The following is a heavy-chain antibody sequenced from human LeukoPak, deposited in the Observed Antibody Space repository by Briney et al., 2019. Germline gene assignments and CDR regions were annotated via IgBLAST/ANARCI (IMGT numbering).Heavy chain of an antibody. D-gene: IGHD1-26*01. Sequence: PSETLSLTCTVPGGSVSSNSDYWSWIRQPPGKGLEWIGYIYHSGPTNYNPSLKSRVSISIDTSKNEFSLKLNSVTAADTAVYYCARVLFYPYYSFDYWGQGALVTVSS. V-gene: IGHV4-61*01. CDR3: ARVLFYPYYSFDY. CDR1: GGSVSSNSDY. J-gene: IGHJ4*02. CDR2: IYHSGPT.